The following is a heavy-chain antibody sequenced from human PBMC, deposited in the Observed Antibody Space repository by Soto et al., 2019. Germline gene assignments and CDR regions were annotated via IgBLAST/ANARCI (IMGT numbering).Heavy chain of an antibody. V-gene: IGHV3-66*01. Sequence: EVHLVESGGGLVQPGGCLRLSCAASGYTISSNYMNGVHQAPGKGLEWVSIIYRGGSTNYADSVKGRFTISRDNSKNTLYLQMHSLXAXXXXXXXXARXVGPYSSSTDGPFDYWGQGTLVTVSS. CDR1: GYTISSNY. D-gene: IGHD6-6*01. J-gene: IGHJ4*02. CDR3: ARXVGPYSSSTDGPFDY. CDR2: IYRGGST.